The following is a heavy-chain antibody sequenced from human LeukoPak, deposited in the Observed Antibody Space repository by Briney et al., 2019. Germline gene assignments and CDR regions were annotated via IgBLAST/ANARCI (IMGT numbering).Heavy chain of an antibody. D-gene: IGHD2-2*01. CDR2: INSDGSNT. V-gene: IGHV3-74*01. CDR1: GFTFSSYW. J-gene: IGHJ6*02. Sequence: GGSLRLSCAAAGFTFSSYWMFWIRQAPGKGLVWVSRINSDGSNTIYADSVKGRFTISRDNAKNSLYLQMNSLRAEDTAVYYCARSGYCSSTSCTYGMDVWGQGTTVTVSS. CDR3: ARSGYCSSTSCTYGMDV.